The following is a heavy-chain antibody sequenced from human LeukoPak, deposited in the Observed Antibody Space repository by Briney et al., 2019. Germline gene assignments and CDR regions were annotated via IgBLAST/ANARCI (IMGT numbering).Heavy chain of an antibody. J-gene: IGHJ1*01. V-gene: IGHV3-23*01. CDR2: ISGSGGST. D-gene: IGHD6-19*01. CDR3: ANAREYSSEYN. Sequence: GGSLRLSCAASGFTFSTYAMSRVRQAPGKGLEWVSAISGSGGSTYYADSVKGRFTISRDNSKNTLYLRMNSLRAEDTAVYYCANAREYSSEYNWGQGTLVTVSS. CDR1: GFTFSTYA.